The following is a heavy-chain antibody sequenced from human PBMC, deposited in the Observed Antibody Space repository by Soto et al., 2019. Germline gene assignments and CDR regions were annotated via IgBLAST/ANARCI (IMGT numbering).Heavy chain of an antibody. Sequence: PGESLKISCKGSGYSFTSYWIGWVRQMPGKGLEWMGIIYPGDSDTRYSPSFQGQVTISADKSISTAYLQWSSLKASDTAMYYCARGKYYYDSSGYYYYYYGMDVWGQGTKVTVSS. CDR3: ARGKYYYDSSGYYYYYYGMDV. CDR1: GYSFTSYW. CDR2: IYPGDSDT. V-gene: IGHV5-51*01. D-gene: IGHD3-22*01. J-gene: IGHJ6*02.